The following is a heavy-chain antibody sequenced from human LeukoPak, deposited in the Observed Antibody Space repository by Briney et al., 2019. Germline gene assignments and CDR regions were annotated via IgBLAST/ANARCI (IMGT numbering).Heavy chain of an antibody. CDR3: ARDSRTLPD. V-gene: IGHV3-23*01. CDR1: GFTFTNYA. CDR2: ISNSGETT. Sequence: GGSLRLSCAASGFTFTNYAMSWVRQAPGKGLDFVSSISNSGETTNYADSVKGRFTIPRDNSKNTLYLQMNSLRGEDTAVYYCARDSRTLPDWGQGTLVTVSS. D-gene: IGHD2/OR15-2a*01. J-gene: IGHJ4*02.